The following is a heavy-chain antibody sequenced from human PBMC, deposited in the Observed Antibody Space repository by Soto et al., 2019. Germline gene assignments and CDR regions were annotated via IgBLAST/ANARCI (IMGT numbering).Heavy chain of an antibody. CDR3: AREKGYISGPKNFDY. J-gene: IGHJ4*02. Sequence: SETLSLTCSVSGASISSGDYFWSWIRQSPGKGLEWIGYIYDSGSSYYNPSLKSRVTMSVDTSKNQFSLKLRSVTAADTAVYYCAREKGYISGPKNFDYWGQGTLVTVSS. CDR1: GASISSGDYF. V-gene: IGHV4-30-4*01. D-gene: IGHD5-12*01. CDR2: IYDSGSS.